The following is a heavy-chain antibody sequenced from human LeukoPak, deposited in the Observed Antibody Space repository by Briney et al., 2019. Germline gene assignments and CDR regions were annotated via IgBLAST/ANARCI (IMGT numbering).Heavy chain of an antibody. V-gene: IGHV3-23*01. CDR1: GFAFTRYS. CDR3: VKALMGNRIFDF. D-gene: IGHD2/OR15-2a*01. CDR2: ISTSGGGT. J-gene: IGHJ4*02. Sequence: GGSLRLSCAASGFAFTRYSMSWVRQAPGKGLEWVSAISTSGGGTYYADSVKGRFIISRDNSKNTLYLQLNSLRAEDTAIYFWVKALMGNRIFDFWGQGTLVTVSS.